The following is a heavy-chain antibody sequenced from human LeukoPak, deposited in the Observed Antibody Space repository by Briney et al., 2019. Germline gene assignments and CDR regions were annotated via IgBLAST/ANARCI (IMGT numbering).Heavy chain of an antibody. CDR3: ARDLYGTNSRAGAFDI. V-gene: IGHV3-33*01. Sequence: GGSLRLSCAASGVTFRNYGIHWVRQAPGKGLEWLAVMWYDGSNKYSADSVKGRFTISRDNSRNTLYLQMNSLTAEDTALYYCARDLYGTNSRAGAFDIWGQGTMVTVSS. CDR2: MWYDGSNK. CDR1: GVTFRNYG. J-gene: IGHJ3*02. D-gene: IGHD2-8*01.